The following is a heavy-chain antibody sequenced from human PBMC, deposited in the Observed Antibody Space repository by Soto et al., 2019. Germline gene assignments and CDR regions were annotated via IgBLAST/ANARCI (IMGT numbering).Heavy chain of an antibody. J-gene: IGHJ2*01. CDR1: GGTFSTYA. D-gene: IGHD5-18*01. V-gene: IGHV1-69*01. CDR2: IIPIFDTA. CDR3: ARDLIGADLVTHWFFDL. Sequence: QMQLVQSGAEVKKPGSSVKVSCKASGGTFSTYAISWVRQAPGQGLEWIGGIIPIFDTANYAQKFQGRVTITAAVSTSTAYMELTSLRSEDTAVYYCARDLIGADLVTHWFFDLWGRGTRVTVSS.